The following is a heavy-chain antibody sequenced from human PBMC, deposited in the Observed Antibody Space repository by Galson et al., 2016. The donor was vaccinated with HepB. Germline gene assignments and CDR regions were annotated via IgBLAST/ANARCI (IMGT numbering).Heavy chain of an antibody. D-gene: IGHD1-1*01. J-gene: IGHJ4*02. CDR3: AKGYGIFDY. CDR1: GFTFSSYT. V-gene: IGHV3-23*01. CDR2: ISGSGGST. Sequence: SLRLSCAASGFTFSSYTMNWVRQAPGKGLEWVSGISGSGGSTYYADSVKGRFTISRDNSKNTLYLQMNILRAEDTAVFYCAKGYGIFDYWGQGTLVTVSS.